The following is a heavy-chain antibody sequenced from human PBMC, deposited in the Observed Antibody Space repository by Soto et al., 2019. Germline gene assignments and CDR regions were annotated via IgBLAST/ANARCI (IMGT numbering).Heavy chain of an antibody. Sequence: PSETLSLTCTVSGGSISSGDYYWSWIRQPPGKGLEWIGYIYYSGSTYYNPSLKSRVTISVDTSKNQFSLKLSSVTAADTAVYYCARDSSGLNWFDPWGQGNLVTVSS. J-gene: IGHJ5*02. V-gene: IGHV4-30-4*02. CDR1: GGSISSGDYY. D-gene: IGHD3-22*01. CDR2: IYYSGST. CDR3: ARDSSGLNWFDP.